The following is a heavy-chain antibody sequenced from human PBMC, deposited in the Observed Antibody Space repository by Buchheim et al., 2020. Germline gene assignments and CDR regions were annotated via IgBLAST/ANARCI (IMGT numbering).Heavy chain of an antibody. V-gene: IGHV4-34*01. CDR3: ARGVPRGYSYGWNWYFDL. CDR1: GGSFSGYY. J-gene: IGHJ2*01. D-gene: IGHD5-18*01. CDR2: INHSGST. Sequence: QVQLQQWGAGLLKPSETLSLTCAVYGGSFSGYYWSWIRQPPGKGLEWIGEINHSGSTNYNPSLKSRVTISVDTSKNQLSLKLSSVTAADTAVYYCARGVPRGYSYGWNWYFDLWGRGTL.